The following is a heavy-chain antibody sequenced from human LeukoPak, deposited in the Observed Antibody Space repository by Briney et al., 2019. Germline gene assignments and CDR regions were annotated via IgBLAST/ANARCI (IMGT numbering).Heavy chain of an antibody. J-gene: IGHJ6*03. CDR1: GGTFSSYA. V-gene: IGHV1-69*13. Sequence: SVKVSCKASGGTFSSYAISWVRQAPGQGLEWMGGIIPIFGTANYAQKFQGRVTITADESTSTAYMELSSLRSEDTAVYYCATCSTSCYEETYYYYMDVWGKGTTVTVSS. D-gene: IGHD2-2*01. CDR2: IIPIFGTA. CDR3: ATCSTSCYEETYYYYMDV.